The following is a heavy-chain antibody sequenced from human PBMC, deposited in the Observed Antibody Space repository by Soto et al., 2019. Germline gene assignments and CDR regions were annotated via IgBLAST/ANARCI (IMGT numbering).Heavy chain of an antibody. V-gene: IGHV3-48*01. CDR1: GFTFSSYS. CDR3: ARGYDFWSGYYYPYGMDV. J-gene: IGHJ6*02. D-gene: IGHD3-3*01. CDR2: ISSSSSTI. Sequence: GGSLRLSCAASGFTFSSYSMNWVRQAPGKGLEWVSYISSSSSTIYYADSVKGRFTISRDNAKNSPYLQMNSLRAEDTAVYYCARGYDFWSGYYYPYGMDVWGQGTTVTVSS.